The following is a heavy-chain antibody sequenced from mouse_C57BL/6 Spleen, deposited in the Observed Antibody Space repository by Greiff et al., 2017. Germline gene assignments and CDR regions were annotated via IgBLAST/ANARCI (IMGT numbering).Heavy chain of an antibody. Sequence: DVQLQESGPELVKPGASVKIPCKASGYTFTDYNMDWVKQSHGKSLEWIGDINPNNGGTIYNQKFKGKATLTVDKSSSTAYMELRSLTSEDTAVYYCARRGSSSTYYFDYWGQGTTLTVSS. CDR1: GYTFTDYN. D-gene: IGHD1-1*01. CDR3: ARRGSSSTYYFDY. CDR2: INPNNGGT. V-gene: IGHV1-18*01. J-gene: IGHJ2*01.